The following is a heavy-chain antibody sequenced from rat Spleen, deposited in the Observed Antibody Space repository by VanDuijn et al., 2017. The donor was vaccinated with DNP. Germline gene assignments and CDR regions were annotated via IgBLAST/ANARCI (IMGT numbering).Heavy chain of an antibody. J-gene: IGHJ1*01. CDR3: AKDYGGYGVDWYFDF. CDR1: GFTFSDYN. V-gene: IGHV5S10*01. Sequence: EVQVVESGGGLVQPGRSLKLSCAASGFTFSDYNMAWVRQAPKTGLEWVAHIIYDGSRTHYRDSVKGRFTISRDNAKNTLYLQMDSLRSEDTASYYCAKDYGGYGVDWYFDFWGPGTMVTVSS. D-gene: IGHD1-11*01. CDR2: IIYDGSRT.